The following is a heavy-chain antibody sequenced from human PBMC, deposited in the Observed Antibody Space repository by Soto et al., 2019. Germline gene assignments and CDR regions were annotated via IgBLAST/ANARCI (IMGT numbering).Heavy chain of an antibody. Sequence: SVKVSCKASGGTFSSYAISWVRQAPGQGLEWMGGIIPIFGTANYAQKFQGRVTITADESTSTAYMELSSLRSEDTAVYYCARAMDIVVVPAAIYYYGMDVWGQGTTVTVSS. CDR1: GGTFSSYA. CDR2: IIPIFGTA. V-gene: IGHV1-69*13. D-gene: IGHD2-2*03. J-gene: IGHJ6*02. CDR3: ARAMDIVVVPAAIYYYGMDV.